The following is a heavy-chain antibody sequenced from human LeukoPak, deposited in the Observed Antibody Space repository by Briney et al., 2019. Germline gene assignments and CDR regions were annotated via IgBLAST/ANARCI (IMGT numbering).Heavy chain of an antibody. V-gene: IGHV3-33*01. D-gene: IGHD3-10*01. CDR1: GFTFSSYG. CDR3: ARDKLGRGVITATIDY. CDR2: IWYDGSNK. J-gene: IGHJ4*02. Sequence: GGSLRFSCAASGFTFSSYGMHWVRQAPGKGLEWVAVIWYDGSNKYYADSVKGRFTISRDNSKNTLYLQMNSLRAEDTAVYYCARDKLGRGVITATIDYWGQGTLVTVSS.